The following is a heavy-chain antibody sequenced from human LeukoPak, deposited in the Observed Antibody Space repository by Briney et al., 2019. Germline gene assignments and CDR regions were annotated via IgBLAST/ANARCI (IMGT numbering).Heavy chain of an antibody. V-gene: IGHV3-30*07. J-gene: IGHJ5*02. CDR2: ISYDGSNK. Sequence: PGGSLRLSCAASGFTFSSYAMHWVRQAPGKGLEWVAVISYDGSNKYYADSVKGRFTISRDNSKNTLYLQMNSLRAEDTAVYYCAKAHTSLGYCTNGVCYISGFDPWGQGTLVSVSS. CDR3: AKAHTSLGYCTNGVCYISGFDP. CDR1: GFTFSSYA. D-gene: IGHD2-8*01.